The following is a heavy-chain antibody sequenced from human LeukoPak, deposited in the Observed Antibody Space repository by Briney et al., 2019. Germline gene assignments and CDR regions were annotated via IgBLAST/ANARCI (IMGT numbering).Heavy chain of an antibody. J-gene: IGHJ3*02. D-gene: IGHD1-20*01. CDR1: GGSISSYY. CDR2: IYYSGST. CDR3: ASTSNWRRGSAFDI. Sequence: SETLSLTCTVSGGSISSYYWSWIRQPPGKGLEWIGYIYYSGSTNYNPSLKSRVTISVDTSKNQFSLKLSSVTAADTAVYYCASTSNWRRGSAFDIWGQGTMVTVSS. V-gene: IGHV4-59*01.